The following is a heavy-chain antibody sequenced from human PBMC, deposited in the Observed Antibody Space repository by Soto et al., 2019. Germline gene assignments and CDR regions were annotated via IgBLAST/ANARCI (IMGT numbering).Heavy chain of an antibody. CDR1: GGTFSSYA. D-gene: IGHD4-17*01. CDR3: ANEGTTVVTPYAFDI. CDR2: IIPIFCTA. J-gene: IGHJ3*02. Sequence: QVQLVQSGAEVKKPGSSVKVSCKASGGTFSSYAISWVRQAPVQGLEWMGGIIPIFCTANYEQKFQGRVTITADESTSTDYMELSSLRSEDTAVYYCANEGTTVVTPYAFDIWGQGTMVTVSS. V-gene: IGHV1-69*01.